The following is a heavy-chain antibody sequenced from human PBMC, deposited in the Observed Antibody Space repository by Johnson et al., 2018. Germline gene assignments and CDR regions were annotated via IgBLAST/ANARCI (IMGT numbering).Heavy chain of an antibody. D-gene: IGHD3-22*01. Sequence: EVQLVETGAAVKKPGESLKISCKTSGNTFVSHWIGWVRQMPGKGLEWMGIIYPGDSDTRYSPSFEGQVTISVDKSQSTAYLQWKSLKASDTGIYYCASTSGWGCRTVGGYKGMRFFQHWGQGTLVTVSA. CDR2: IYPGDSDT. J-gene: IGHJ1*01. V-gene: IGHV5-51*01. CDR1: GNTFVSHW. CDR3: ASTSGWGCRTVGGYKGMRFFQH.